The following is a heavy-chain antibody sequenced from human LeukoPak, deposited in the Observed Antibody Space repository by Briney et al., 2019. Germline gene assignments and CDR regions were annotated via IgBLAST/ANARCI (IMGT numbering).Heavy chain of an antibody. CDR3: ARSYCSDSSAYSDY. J-gene: IGHJ4*02. CDR1: GYTFTSYG. Sequence: ASVKVSCKASGYTFTSYGINWVRQAPGQGLEWMGWISTYNGDTNYTQRLQGRVTMTTDTSTSTAYMELRSLRSDDTAVYYCARSYCSDSSAYSDYWGQGTLVIVSS. CDR2: ISTYNGDT. V-gene: IGHV1-18*01. D-gene: IGHD3-22*01.